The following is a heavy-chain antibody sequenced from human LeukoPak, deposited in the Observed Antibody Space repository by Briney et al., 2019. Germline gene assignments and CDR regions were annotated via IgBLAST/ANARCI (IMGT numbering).Heavy chain of an antibody. Sequence: SETLSLTCTVSGYSISSGYYWGWIRQTPGKGLEWIGYIYHGGRTDYNPSLKSRVTISVDTSKNQFSLRLSSVTAADTAVYYCARDRVGYMDVWGKGTTVTISS. D-gene: IGHD2-2*01. CDR1: GYSISSGYY. J-gene: IGHJ6*03. V-gene: IGHV4-38-2*02. CDR3: ARDRVGYMDV. CDR2: IYHGGRT.